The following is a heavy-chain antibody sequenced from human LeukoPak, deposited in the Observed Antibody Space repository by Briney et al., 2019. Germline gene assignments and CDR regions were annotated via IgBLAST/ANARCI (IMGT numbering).Heavy chain of an antibody. D-gene: IGHD2-15*01. Sequence: SETLSLTCTVSGGSISSYYWSWIRQPAGKGLEWIGRIYTSGSTNYNPSLKSRVTMSVGTSKNQFSLKLSSVTAADTAVYYCARDHEGYCSGGSCYIRFTWFDPWGQGTLVTVSS. CDR1: GGSISSYY. CDR2: IYTSGST. V-gene: IGHV4-4*07. CDR3: ARDHEGYCSGGSCYIRFTWFDP. J-gene: IGHJ5*02.